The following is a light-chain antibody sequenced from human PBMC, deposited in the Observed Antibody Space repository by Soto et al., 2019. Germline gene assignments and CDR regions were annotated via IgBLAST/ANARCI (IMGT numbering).Light chain of an antibody. CDR2: EVT. CDR3: SSFTSRVTFV. J-gene: IGLJ1*01. CDR1: RSDVGAYNY. V-gene: IGLV2-14*01. Sequence: QSVLTQPASVSGSPGQSIAISCTGTRSDVGAYNYVSWYQQHPGKAPKLMISEVTNRPSGVSDRFSGSKSGNTASLTISGLQAEDDADYYCSSFTSRVTFVFGTGTKLTVL.